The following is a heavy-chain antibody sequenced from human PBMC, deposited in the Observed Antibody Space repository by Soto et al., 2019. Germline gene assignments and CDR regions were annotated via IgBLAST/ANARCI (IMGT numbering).Heavy chain of an antibody. V-gene: IGHV4-59*01. D-gene: IGHD5-12*01. Sequence: SETLCLTCTVSGGSISSDYWSWIRQPPGKGLEWIGYIYYSGSTNYNPSLKSRVTISVDTSKNQFSLKLSSVTAADTAVYYCARVRRRGYSGYDFFDYWGQGTLVXVSS. CDR3: ARVRRRGYSGYDFFDY. CDR2: IYYSGST. CDR1: GGSISSDY. J-gene: IGHJ4*02.